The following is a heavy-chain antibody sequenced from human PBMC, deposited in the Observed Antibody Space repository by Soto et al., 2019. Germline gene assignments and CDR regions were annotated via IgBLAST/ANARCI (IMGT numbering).Heavy chain of an antibody. CDR2: ISAYNGNT. CDR1: GYTFSSYA. Sequence: VASVKVSCKASGYTFSSYAISWVRQAPGQGLEWMGWISAYNGNTNYAQNFQGRVTMTTDTSTSTAYMELRSLRSDDTAVYYCARDPRVYYDSSGYYWVYWGQGTLVTVSS. J-gene: IGHJ4*02. V-gene: IGHV1-18*01. CDR3: ARDPRVYYDSSGYYWVY. D-gene: IGHD3-22*01.